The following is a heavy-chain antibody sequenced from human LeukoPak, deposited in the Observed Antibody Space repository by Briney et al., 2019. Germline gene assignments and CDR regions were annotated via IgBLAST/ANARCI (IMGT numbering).Heavy chain of an antibody. Sequence: GGSLRFSCAASGFTFSSYSMNWVRQAPGKGLEWVSSISSSSSYIYYADSVKGRFTISRDNAKNSLYLQMNSLRAEDTAVYYCARDQDTAMVTYFDYWGQGTLVTVSS. CDR3: ARDQDTAMVTYFDY. D-gene: IGHD5-18*01. CDR1: GFTFSSYS. CDR2: ISSSSSYI. V-gene: IGHV3-21*01. J-gene: IGHJ4*02.